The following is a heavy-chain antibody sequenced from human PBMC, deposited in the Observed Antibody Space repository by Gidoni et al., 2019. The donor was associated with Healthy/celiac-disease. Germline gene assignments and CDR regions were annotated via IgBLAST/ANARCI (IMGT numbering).Heavy chain of an antibody. CDR1: GRSISSGDYS. D-gene: IGHD3-16*01. Sequence: QVQLQESGPGLVQPSQSLSLPCHISGRSISSGDYSWCWIRPPPGEGLEWIGYIYYSGSTYYDPSLKSRFTISVDTSKNQFSLKLSSVTAADTAVYYCARDTRGYFDYWGQGTLVTVSS. CDR2: IYYSGST. J-gene: IGHJ4*02. V-gene: IGHV4-30-4*01. CDR3: ARDTRGYFDY.